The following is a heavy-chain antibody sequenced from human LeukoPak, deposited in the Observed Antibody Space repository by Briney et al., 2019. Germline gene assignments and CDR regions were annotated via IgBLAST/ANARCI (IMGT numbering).Heavy chain of an antibody. V-gene: IGHV4-59*08. Sequence: SETLSLTCTVSGGSISSYYWSWIRQPPGKGLEWIGYIYYSGSTNYNPSLKSRVTISVDTSKNQFSLKLSSVTAADTAVYYCARHQIVYCGMDVWGQGTTVTVSS. CDR2: IYYSGST. CDR1: GGSISSYY. CDR3: ARHQIVYCGMDV. J-gene: IGHJ6*02. D-gene: IGHD2-21*01.